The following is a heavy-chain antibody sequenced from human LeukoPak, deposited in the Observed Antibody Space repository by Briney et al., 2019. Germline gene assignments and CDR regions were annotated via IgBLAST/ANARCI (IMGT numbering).Heavy chain of an antibody. V-gene: IGHV1-46*01. CDR2: INPSGGST. J-gene: IGHJ6*02. Sequence: ASVKVSCKASGYTFTSYYIHWVRQAPGQGLEWMGIINPSGGSTSYAQKFQGRVTMTRDTSTSTVYMELSSLRSEDTAVYYCAREGAAAGTLDYYYGMDVWGQGTTVTASS. D-gene: IGHD6-13*01. CDR3: AREGAAAGTLDYYYGMDV. CDR1: GYTFTSYY.